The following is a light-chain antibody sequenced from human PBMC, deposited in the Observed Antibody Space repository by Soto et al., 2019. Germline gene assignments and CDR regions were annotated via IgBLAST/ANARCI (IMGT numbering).Light chain of an antibody. CDR3: QQYKKWPPWT. CDR2: GAS. V-gene: IGKV3D-15*01. J-gene: IGKJ1*01. CDR1: QSVSSN. Sequence: IVRTQSPATLSVSPGERATLSCRASQSVSSNLAWYQQKPCQAHRLLIYGASTRATGIPARFSGSGSRTEFTPTISSLQSEDFAVYYGQQYKKWPPWTFGQGTKVDIK.